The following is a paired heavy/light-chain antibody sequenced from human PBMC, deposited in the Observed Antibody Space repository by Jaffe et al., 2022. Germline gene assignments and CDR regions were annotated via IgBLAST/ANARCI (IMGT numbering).Light chain of an antibody. V-gene: IGLV2-14*01. J-gene: IGLJ1*01. CDR3: HSFTSRTTPYV. CDR1: SSDVGGHNY. Sequence: QSALTQPASVSGSPGQSITISCTGTSSDVGGHNYVSWYQQHPGKAPKLMIYEVSNRPSGVSNRFSGSKSGNTASLTISGLQAEDEADYYCHSFTSRTTPYVFGTGTTVTV. CDR2: EVS.
Heavy chain of an antibody. D-gene: IGHD2-15*01. CDR2: ISPNGGDT. Sequence: QVQLVQSGAELTKPGASVKVSCKASGYTFTDYSIHWVRQAPGQGLEWIGRISPNGGDTKIISKFQGRVTMTGDTSISTTYMELSSLTSDDTALYYCARELYTTKWCKSFDLWGQGTLVTVSS. J-gene: IGHJ3*01. CDR1: GYTFTDYS. CDR3: ARELYTTKWCKSFDL. V-gene: IGHV1-2*06.